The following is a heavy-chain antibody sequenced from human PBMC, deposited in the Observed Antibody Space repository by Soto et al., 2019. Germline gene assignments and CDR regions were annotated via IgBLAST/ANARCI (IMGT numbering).Heavy chain of an antibody. D-gene: IGHD2-8*01. CDR2: TYYRSKWDN. CDR1: GDSVSTNSAT. Sequence: QVQLQQSGPGLVKPSQTLSLTCAISGDSVSTNSATWDWIRQSPSSGLEGLGRTYYRSKWDNDYAVSVKGRITINPDTANNQVSLQLNSVTPDDTAVYYCARLIGNSWLDSGGQGTLVTVSS. V-gene: IGHV6-1*01. CDR3: ARLIGNSWLDS. J-gene: IGHJ5*01.